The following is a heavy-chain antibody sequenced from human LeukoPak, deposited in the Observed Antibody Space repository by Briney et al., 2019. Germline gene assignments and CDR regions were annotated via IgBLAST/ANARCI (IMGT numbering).Heavy chain of an antibody. D-gene: IGHD1-26*01. V-gene: IGHV3-23*01. CDR1: GFILNNYA. CDR2: ISGSGGST. CDR3: ARDGSSGRGYYYYYGMDV. J-gene: IGHJ6*04. Sequence: GGSLRLSCAASGFILNNYAMTWVRQAPGRGLEWVSAISGSGGSTYYADSVKGRFTFSRDNSKNTLYLQMNNLRAEDTAVYYCARDGSSGRGYYYYYGMDVWGEGTTVTVSS.